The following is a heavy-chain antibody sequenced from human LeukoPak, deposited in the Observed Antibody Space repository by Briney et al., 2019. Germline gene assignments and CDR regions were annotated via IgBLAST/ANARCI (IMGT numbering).Heavy chain of an antibody. CDR3: ARSRTPTDFDY. Sequence: SETLSLTCAVYGASFSGYYWSWIRQPPGKGLEWIGEINHSGSTNYNPSLKSRVTISVDTSKNQFSLKLSSVTAADTAVYYCARSRTPTDFDYWGQGTLVTVSS. J-gene: IGHJ4*02. CDR2: INHSGST. V-gene: IGHV4-34*01. CDR1: GASFSGYY.